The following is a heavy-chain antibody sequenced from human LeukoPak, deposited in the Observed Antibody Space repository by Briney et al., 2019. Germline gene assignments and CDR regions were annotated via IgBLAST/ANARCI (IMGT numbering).Heavy chain of an antibody. CDR3: AKDRHYGGFYY. J-gene: IGHJ4*02. CDR2: INTDGSVT. Sequence: GGSLRLSCAASGITVSTFWMHWVRQAPGEGLMWVSRINTDGSVTNYADSVEGRFTISRDNAKNMLYLQMNSLRAEDTAVYYCAKDRHYGGFYYWGQRTLVTVSS. CDR1: GITVSTFW. V-gene: IGHV3-74*01. D-gene: IGHD4-23*01.